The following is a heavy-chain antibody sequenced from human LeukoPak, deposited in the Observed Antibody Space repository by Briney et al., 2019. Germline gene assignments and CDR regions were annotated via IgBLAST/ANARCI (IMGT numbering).Heavy chain of an antibody. CDR2: INHSGST. Sequence: SETLSLTCAVYGGSFSGYYWSWIRQPPGKGLEWVGEINHSGSTNYNPSLKSRVTISVDTSKNQFSLKLSSVTAADTAVYYCARAPYYDILSRYGIGVWGKGTTVTVSS. D-gene: IGHD3-9*01. V-gene: IGHV4-34*01. CDR1: GGSFSGYY. J-gene: IGHJ6*04. CDR3: ARAPYYDILSRYGIGV.